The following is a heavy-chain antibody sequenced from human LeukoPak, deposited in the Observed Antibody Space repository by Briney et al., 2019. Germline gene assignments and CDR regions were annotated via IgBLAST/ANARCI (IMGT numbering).Heavy chain of an antibody. D-gene: IGHD6-19*01. J-gene: IGHJ5*02. CDR3: ARSQARLGWFDP. Sequence: SKTLSLTCSVSGYSFSSGYYWGWIRQPPGKGLESIGSVFHSGITYYKPSLKSRVTILVDTSKNQFSLKLTSVTAADTAVYYYARSQARLGWFDPWGQGALVTVSS. V-gene: IGHV4-38-2*02. CDR1: GYSFSSGYY. CDR2: VFHSGIT.